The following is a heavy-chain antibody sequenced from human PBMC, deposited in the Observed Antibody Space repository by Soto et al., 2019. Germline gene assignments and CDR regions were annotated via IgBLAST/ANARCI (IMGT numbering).Heavy chain of an antibody. CDR2: ISSSGSTI. V-gene: IGHV3-48*03. Sequence: PGGSLRLSCAASGFTFSSYEMNWVRQAPGKGLEWVSYISSSGSTIYYADSVKGRFTISRDNAKNSLYLQMNSLRAEDTAVYYCAELDIVVVPDAIPRGQGTLVTVSS. J-gene: IGHJ5*02. CDR3: AELDIVVVPDAIP. CDR1: GFTFSSYE. D-gene: IGHD2-2*01.